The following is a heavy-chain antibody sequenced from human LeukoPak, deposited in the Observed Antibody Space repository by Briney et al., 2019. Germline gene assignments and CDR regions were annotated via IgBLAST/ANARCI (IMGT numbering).Heavy chain of an antibody. CDR3: ARDDYGDYPRDY. Sequence: ASVKVSCKASGYTFTSYGISWVRQAPGQGLEWMGWISTYNGNTNYAQKLQGRVTMTTDTSTSTAYMELRSLRSDDTAVYYCARDDYGDYPRDYWGQGTLVTVSS. CDR1: GYTFTSYG. V-gene: IGHV1-18*01. CDR2: ISTYNGNT. D-gene: IGHD4-17*01. J-gene: IGHJ4*02.